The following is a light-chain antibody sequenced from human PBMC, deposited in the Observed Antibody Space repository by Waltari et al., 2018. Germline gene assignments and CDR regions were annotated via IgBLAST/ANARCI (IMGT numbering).Light chain of an antibody. CDR2: GNT. V-gene: IGLV1-40*01. CDR3: QSYDNSLNVVL. Sequence: QSVLSQPPSVSGAPGQRVTISCTGSSPNIGATYDGHWYQQLPGTAPKLLIYGNTNRPSGVPDRFSGSKSGTSASLTITGLQAEDEADYYCQSYDNSLNVVLFGGGTKVTVL. J-gene: IGLJ2*01. CDR1: SPNIGATYD.